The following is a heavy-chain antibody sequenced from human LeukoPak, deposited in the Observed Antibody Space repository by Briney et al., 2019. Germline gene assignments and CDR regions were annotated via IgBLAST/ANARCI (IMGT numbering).Heavy chain of an antibody. CDR2: ISSSSSYI. CDR3: ARDVNWNYCDY. Sequence: PGGSLRLSCAASGFTFSSYSINWVRQAPGKGLEWVSSISSSSSYIYYADLVKGRFTISRDNAKNSLYLQMNSLRAEDTAVYYCARDVNWNYCDYWGHGTLVTVSS. CDR1: GFTFSSYS. D-gene: IGHD1-20*01. J-gene: IGHJ4*01. V-gene: IGHV3-21*01.